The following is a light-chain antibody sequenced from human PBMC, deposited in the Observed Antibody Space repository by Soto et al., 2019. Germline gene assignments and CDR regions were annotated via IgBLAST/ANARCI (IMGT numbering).Light chain of an antibody. V-gene: IGLV2-14*01. CDR2: EVS. J-gene: IGLJ2*01. CDR1: SSDVGGYTF. CDR3: SSYTSSRTVI. Sequence: QSGLTQPASVSGSPGQSITISCTGTSSDVGGYTFVSWYQHHPGKGPKLLISEVSNRPSGVSNRFSGSKSGNTASLTISGLQNEDAADYYCSSYTSSRTVIFGGGTKLTVL.